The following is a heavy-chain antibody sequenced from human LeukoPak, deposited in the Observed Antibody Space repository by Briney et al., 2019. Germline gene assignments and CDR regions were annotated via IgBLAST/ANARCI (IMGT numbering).Heavy chain of an antibody. CDR2: IYASGST. CDR3: AREMKGNNDFLTGHYHSYHHGMDV. D-gene: IGHD3-9*01. Sequence: PSETLSLTCTVSGGSINGFYWSWIRQPAGKGLEWIGHIYASGSTKNNPSLRGRVGMSIDTSKNQFSLKLTSVTAAGTAVYFCAREMKGNNDFLTGHYHSYHHGMDVWGQGTTVIVSS. CDR1: GGSINGFY. V-gene: IGHV4-4*07. J-gene: IGHJ6*02.